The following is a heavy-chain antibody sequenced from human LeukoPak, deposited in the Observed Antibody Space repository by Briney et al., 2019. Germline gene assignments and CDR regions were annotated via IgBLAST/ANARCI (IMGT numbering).Heavy chain of an antibody. V-gene: IGHV3-7*01. J-gene: IGHJ4*02. CDR3: ATLDTAIVSNFDY. Sequence: PGGSLRLSCAASGLTFRRDCMIWVCQAPGKGLEWVAMIKQDGSDKYYVDSVKGRFTISSDNTKNSLNLQMNSLRAEDTAVYYFATLDTAIVSNFDYWGQGTLVTVSS. D-gene: IGHD5-18*01. CDR2: IKQDGSDK. CDR1: GLTFRRDC.